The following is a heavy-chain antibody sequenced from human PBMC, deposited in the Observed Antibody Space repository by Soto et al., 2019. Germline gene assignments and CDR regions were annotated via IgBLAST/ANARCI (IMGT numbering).Heavy chain of an antibody. CDR3: ASGTYYDFWSGYYLAPPY. CDR2: IIPIFGTA. V-gene: IGHV1-69*13. D-gene: IGHD3-3*01. CDR1: GGTFSSYA. Sequence: ASVKVSCKASGGTFSSYAISWVRQAPGQGLEWMGGIIPIFGTANYAQKLQGRVTITADESTSTAYMELSSLRSEDTAVYYCASGTYYDFWSGYYLAPPYWGQGTLVTVSS. J-gene: IGHJ4*02.